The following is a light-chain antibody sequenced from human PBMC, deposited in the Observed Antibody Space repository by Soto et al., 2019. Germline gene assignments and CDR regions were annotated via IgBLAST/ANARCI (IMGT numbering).Light chain of an antibody. V-gene: IGLV2-14*01. J-gene: IGLJ2*01. Sequence: QSVLTQPASVSGSPGQSITISCTGTSSDVGGYEYVSWYQQYPGKAPKLMIYEVIDRPAGAPRRFSGSKSGNTASLTITGLQAEDEADYYCSSYTSSTTLVFGGGTKLTVL. CDR1: SSDVGGYEY. CDR3: SSYTSSTTLV. CDR2: EVI.